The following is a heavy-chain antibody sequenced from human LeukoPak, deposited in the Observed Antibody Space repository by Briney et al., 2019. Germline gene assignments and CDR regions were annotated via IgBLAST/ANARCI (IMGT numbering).Heavy chain of an antibody. CDR2: INLGDSDT. Sequence: GESLKISCEASGHSFTNHWIGWVRQMPGKGLEWMGIINLGDSDTKYSPSFQGQVTISLDKSINTAYLQWRSLKASDTAMYYCARPSRYYDSSGYYYSGSDGMDVWGQGTTVTVSS. CDR1: GHSFTNHW. V-gene: IGHV5-51*01. J-gene: IGHJ6*02. D-gene: IGHD3-22*01. CDR3: ARPSRYYDSSGYYYSGSDGMDV.